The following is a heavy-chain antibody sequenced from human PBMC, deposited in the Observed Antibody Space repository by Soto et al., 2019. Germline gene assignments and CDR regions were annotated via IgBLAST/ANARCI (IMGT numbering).Heavy chain of an antibody. Sequence: GGSLRLSCAASGFTFSSYAMTWVRQAPGKGLEWVSGISGGGGSTYYADSVKGRFTISRDNSKNTVYLQMNSLRAEDTAVYYCGKGHYSGSYVYFDYWGQGTLVTVSS. CDR1: GFTFSSYA. V-gene: IGHV3-23*01. CDR2: ISGGGGST. CDR3: GKGHYSGSYVYFDY. D-gene: IGHD1-26*01. J-gene: IGHJ4*02.